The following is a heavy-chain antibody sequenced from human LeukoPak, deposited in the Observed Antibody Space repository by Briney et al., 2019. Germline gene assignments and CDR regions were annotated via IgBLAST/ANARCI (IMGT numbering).Heavy chain of an antibody. D-gene: IGHD1-7*01. CDR3: AREGKLELPPYYYYYMDV. J-gene: IGHJ6*03. CDR2: ISGCGRYI. Sequence: GGSLRLSCAASGFTFSTYSMNWVRQTPGRRLEWVSSISGCGRYIFYADSVKGRFTISRDNAKNSLYLQMNSLRVEDTAVYYCAREGKLELPPYYYYYMDVWGKGTTVTVSS. V-gene: IGHV3-21*01. CDR1: GFTFSTYS.